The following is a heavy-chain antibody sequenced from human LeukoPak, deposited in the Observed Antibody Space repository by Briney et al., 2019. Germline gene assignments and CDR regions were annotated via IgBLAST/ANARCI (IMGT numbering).Heavy chain of an antibody. CDR1: GYTFTGYY. CDR3: ARGPMVRGVRTYYYYMDV. V-gene: IGHV1-2*02. CDR2: INPNSGGT. Sequence: ASVKVSCKASGYTFTGYYMHWVRQAPGQGLEWMGWINPNSGGTNYAQKFQGRVTMTRDTSISTAYMELSRLRSDDTAVYYCARGPMVRGVRTYYYYMDVWGKGTTVTVSS. D-gene: IGHD3-10*01. J-gene: IGHJ6*03.